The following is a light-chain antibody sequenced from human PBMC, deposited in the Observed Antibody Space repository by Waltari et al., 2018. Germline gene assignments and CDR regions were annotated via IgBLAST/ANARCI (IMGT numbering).Light chain of an antibody. CDR3: SSYAGSNNVV. CDR1: SSSFGRYNY. Sequence: QPALHQPHSASGAPRPSVTTPLTRPSSSFGRYNYVSWYQQHPGKPPKPMIYEVSKRPSGVPARLSGSKSGNTASLTVSGLQAEDEADYYCSSYAGSNNVVFGGGTKLTVL. J-gene: IGLJ2*01. CDR2: EVS. V-gene: IGLV2-8*01.